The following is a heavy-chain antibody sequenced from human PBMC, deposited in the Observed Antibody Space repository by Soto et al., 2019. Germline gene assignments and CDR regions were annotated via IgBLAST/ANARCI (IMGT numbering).Heavy chain of an antibody. Sequence: SETLSLTCTVSGGSVSSGSYCWSWLRQPPGKGLVWIGYIYYSGSNNYNPSLKSRVTISVDTSKNQFTLKLSSVTAADTAVYYCAKYYGSGGSCCNFDYWGQGTLVTVSS. CDR1: GGSVSSGSYC. V-gene: IGHV4-61*01. CDR3: AKYYGSGGSCCNFDY. D-gene: IGHD2-15*01. J-gene: IGHJ4*02. CDR2: IYYSGSN.